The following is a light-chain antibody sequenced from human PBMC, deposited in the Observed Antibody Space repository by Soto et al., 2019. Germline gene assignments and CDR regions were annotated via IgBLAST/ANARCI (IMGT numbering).Light chain of an antibody. V-gene: IGKV4-1*01. CDR2: WAS. J-gene: IGKJ1*01. CDR1: QSVLYSANDRNY. CDR3: QQYHSTPIT. Sequence: IVMTQSPDYLAVSPGERATINFKSSQSVLYSANDRNYIAWYQQKPGQPPKLLIYWASTRQSGVPERFSDSGSGTDFTLTITSLQAGDVAVYYCQQYHSTPITFGQGTKVDIK.